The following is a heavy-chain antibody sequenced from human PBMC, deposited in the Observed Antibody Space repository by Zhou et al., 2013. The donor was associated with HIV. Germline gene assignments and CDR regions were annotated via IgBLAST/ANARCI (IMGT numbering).Heavy chain of an antibody. CDR2: IIPIFGTA. Sequence: QVHLVQSGAEVKKPGSSVKVSCKASGGTFSSYAICWVRQAPGQGLEWVGGIIPIFGTANYAQKFQGRVTITTDESTSTGYMELSSLKSEDTAVYYCARDGGYSNSTRGWFDPWGQGTLVTGLL. V-gene: IGHV1-69*05. D-gene: IGHD2-21*01. CDR1: GGTFSSYA. CDR3: ARDGGYSNSTRGWFDP. J-gene: IGHJ5*02.